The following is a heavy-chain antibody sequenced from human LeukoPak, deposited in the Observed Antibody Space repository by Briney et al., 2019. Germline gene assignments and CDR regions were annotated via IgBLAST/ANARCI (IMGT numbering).Heavy chain of an antibody. J-gene: IGHJ4*02. D-gene: IGHD3-10*01. CDR1: GFTFSSYG. CDR3: ARDRLLWFGELSYYFDY. Sequence: GALRRSCAASGFTFSSYGMHWVRQAPGKGLEWVAVIWYDGSNKYYADSVKGRFPISRDNSKNTLYLQMNSLRAEDTAVYYCARDRLLWFGELSYYFDYWGQGTLVTVSS. V-gene: IGHV3-33*01. CDR2: IWYDGSNK.